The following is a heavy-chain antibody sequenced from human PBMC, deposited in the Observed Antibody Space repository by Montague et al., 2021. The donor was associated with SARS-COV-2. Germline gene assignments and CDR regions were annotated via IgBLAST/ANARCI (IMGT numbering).Heavy chain of an antibody. J-gene: IGHJ3*01. CDR3: ATRGALAGNGFDF. Sequence: SETLSLTCTVSRGSVYGHYLGWIRQPPGKGLECIAYIFYTGATYYNPSLESRVSISVDTSKNQVALKVKSVTAADSAFYYCATRGALAGNGFDFWGPGTLVIVSS. D-gene: IGHD6-19*01. CDR2: IFYTGAT. V-gene: IGHV4-59*02. CDR1: RGSVYGHY.